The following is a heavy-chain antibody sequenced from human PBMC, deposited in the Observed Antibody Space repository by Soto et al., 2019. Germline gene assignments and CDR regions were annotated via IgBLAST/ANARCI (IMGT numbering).Heavy chain of an antibody. CDR1: GFTFSSYA. V-gene: IGHV3-30-3*01. D-gene: IGHD2-2*01. CDR3: ARACISTSCYAEGVYYYGMDV. J-gene: IGHJ6*02. Sequence: QVQLVESGGGVVQPGRSLRLSCAASGFTFSSYAMHWVRQAPGKGLEWVAVILYDGSNKYYADSVKGRFTISRDNSKNTLYLQMNSLRAEDTAVYYCARACISTSCYAEGVYYYGMDVWGQGTTVTVSS. CDR2: ILYDGSNK.